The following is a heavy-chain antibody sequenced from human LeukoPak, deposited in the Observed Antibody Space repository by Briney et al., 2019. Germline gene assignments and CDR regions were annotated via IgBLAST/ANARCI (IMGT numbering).Heavy chain of an antibody. Sequence: GGSLRLSCAASGFTFSSYAMHWVRQAPGKGLEWVAVISYDGSNTYYADSVKGRFTISRDNSKNTLYLQMNSLRAEDTAVNYCARDFDYWGQGTLVTVSS. CDR2: ISYDGSNT. V-gene: IGHV3-30-3*01. CDR3: ARDFDY. J-gene: IGHJ4*02. CDR1: GFTFSSYA.